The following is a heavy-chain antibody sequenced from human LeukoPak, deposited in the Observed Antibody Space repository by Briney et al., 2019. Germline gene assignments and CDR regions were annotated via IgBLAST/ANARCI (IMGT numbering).Heavy chain of an antibody. CDR3: ARDLSGYDYYYYYYGMDV. CDR2: INPSGGST. D-gene: IGHD5-12*01. V-gene: IGHV1-46*01. J-gene: IGHJ6*02. Sequence: GASVKVSCKASGYTFTSYYMHWVRQAPGQGLEWMGIINPSGGSTSYAQKFQGRVTMTRDTSTSTVYMELSSLRSEDTAVYYCARDLSGYDYYYYYYGMDVWGQGTTVTVSS. CDR1: GYTFTSYY.